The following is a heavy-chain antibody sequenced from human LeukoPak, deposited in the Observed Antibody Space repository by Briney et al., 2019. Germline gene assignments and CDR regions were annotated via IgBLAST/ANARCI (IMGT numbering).Heavy chain of an antibody. Sequence: SETPSLTCTVSGGSISSSSYYWGWIRQPPGKGLEWIGSIYYSGSTYYNPSLKSRVTISVDTSKNQFSLKLSSVTAADAAVYYCARAIRITNWFDPWGQGTLVTVSS. J-gene: IGHJ5*02. D-gene: IGHD3-10*01. CDR1: GGSISSSSYY. CDR2: IYYSGST. CDR3: ARAIRITNWFDP. V-gene: IGHV4-39*01.